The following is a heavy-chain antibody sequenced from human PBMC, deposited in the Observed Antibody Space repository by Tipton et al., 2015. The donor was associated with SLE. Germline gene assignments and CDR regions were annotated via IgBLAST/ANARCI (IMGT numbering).Heavy chain of an antibody. CDR1: GGSISSSY. CDR3: ARHIDCINHRCYSPWFDL. D-gene: IGHD2-15*01. Sequence: TLSLTCSVSGGSISSSYWSWIRQPPGKGLEWIGYIYNSGSSSYNPSLKSRVTMTIDTSKNQFSLELRSVTAADTAVYYCARHIDCINHRCYSPWFDLWGQGTLVTVSS. V-gene: IGHV4-59*03. J-gene: IGHJ5*02. CDR2: IYNSGSS.